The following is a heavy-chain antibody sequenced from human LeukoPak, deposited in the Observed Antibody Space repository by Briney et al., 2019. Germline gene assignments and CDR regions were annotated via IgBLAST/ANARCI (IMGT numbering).Heavy chain of an antibody. CDR1: GDTFTSYD. V-gene: IGHV1-8*01. CDR3: ARPGTNFGINWFDP. J-gene: IGHJ5*02. CDR2: MNPKSGNT. Sequence: GASVKVSCKASGDTFTSYDINWVRQATGQGLEWMGWMNPKSGNTGYAQKFQGRVTTTRNTSISTAYMELSSLRSEDTAVYYCARPGTNFGINWFDPWGQGTLVTVSS. D-gene: IGHD3-3*01.